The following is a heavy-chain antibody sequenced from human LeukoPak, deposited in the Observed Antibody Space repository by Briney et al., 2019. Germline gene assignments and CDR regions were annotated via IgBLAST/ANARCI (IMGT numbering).Heavy chain of an antibody. V-gene: IGHV1-2*06. CDR2: INPNSGGT. CDR3: ARDFPRYYYDSSGYYNDY. Sequence: ASVKVSCKASGYTFTGYYMHWVRQAPGQGLEWMGRINPNSGGTNYAQKFQGRVTMTRDTSISTAYMELSRLRSDDTAVYYCARDFPRYYYDSSGYYNDYWGQGTLVTVSS. J-gene: IGHJ4*02. CDR1: GYTFTGYY. D-gene: IGHD3-22*01.